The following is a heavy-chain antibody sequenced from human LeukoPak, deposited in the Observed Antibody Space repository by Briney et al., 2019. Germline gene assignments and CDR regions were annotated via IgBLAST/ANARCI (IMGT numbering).Heavy chain of an antibody. CDR1: GLTFSYYS. Sequence: GGSLRLSCVASGLTFSYYSMNWARQAPGKGLEWISYIRSRDGTVSYADSVKGRFTTSTDTAKSSLFLQMNGLSADDTAVYYCVRGSENIGSSFFDHWGQGTLVTVSS. CDR3: VRGSENIGSSFFDH. CDR2: IRSRDGTV. D-gene: IGHD2/OR15-2a*01. J-gene: IGHJ4*02. V-gene: IGHV3-48*01.